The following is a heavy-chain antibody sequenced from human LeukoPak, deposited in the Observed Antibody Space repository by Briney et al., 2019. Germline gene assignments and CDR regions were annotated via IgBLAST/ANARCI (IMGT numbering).Heavy chain of an antibody. CDR2: LNPNTAHT. D-gene: IGHD6-13*01. J-gene: IGHJ4*02. CDR3: ARVKDSSSFAPFDY. CDR1: GYTFTSYD. Sequence: GASVKVSCKASGYTFTSYDIHWVRQATGHGLEWMGWLNPNTAHTGHAQKFQGRVTMTRDSSTSTAYMELSGLTSEDTAVYYCARVKDSSSFAPFDYWGQGTLVTVSS. V-gene: IGHV1-8*01.